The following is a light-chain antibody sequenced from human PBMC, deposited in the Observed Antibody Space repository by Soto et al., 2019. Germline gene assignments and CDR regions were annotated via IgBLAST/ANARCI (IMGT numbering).Light chain of an antibody. CDR1: QSISSW. J-gene: IGKJ1*01. CDR2: DAS. V-gene: IGKV1-5*01. Sequence: DIQMTQSPSTLSASVGDRVTITCRASQSISSWLAWYQQKPGKAPKLLIYDASSLESGVPSRFSVSGSGTEFTLTISSLQPDDFATYYCQQYNSYPWTFGQGTKVDIK. CDR3: QQYNSYPWT.